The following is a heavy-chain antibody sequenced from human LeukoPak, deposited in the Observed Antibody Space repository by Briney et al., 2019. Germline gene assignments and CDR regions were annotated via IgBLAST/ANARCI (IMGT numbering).Heavy chain of an antibody. V-gene: IGHV1-18*01. CDR3: ASEGGIVATRSSFDY. CDR2: INLYHCNT. Sequence: GSSVTVSYKASGYRFTSYGISWVRQAPGQGLEWMGWINLYHCNTNYAQKLQDRGTMITDHSTVTACLELRSLGTDETAVVYFASEGGIVATRSSFDYWGQGTLVTVSS. CDR1: GYRFTSYG. D-gene: IGHD5-12*01. J-gene: IGHJ4*02.